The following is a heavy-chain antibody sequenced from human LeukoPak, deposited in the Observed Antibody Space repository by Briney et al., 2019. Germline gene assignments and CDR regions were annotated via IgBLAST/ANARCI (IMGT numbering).Heavy chain of an antibody. CDR3: AKGYGAGFGSGTTNYYYYGMDV. J-gene: IGHJ6*02. V-gene: IGHV3-23*01. CDR2: ISGSGGST. D-gene: IGHD3-10*01. CDR1: GFTFSSYA. Sequence: GGSLRLSCAASGFTFSSYAMSWVRQAPGKGLEWVSAISGSGGSTYYADSVKGRFTISRDNSKNTLYLQMNSLRAEDAAVYYCAKGYGAGFGSGTTNYYYYGMDVWGQGTTVTVSS.